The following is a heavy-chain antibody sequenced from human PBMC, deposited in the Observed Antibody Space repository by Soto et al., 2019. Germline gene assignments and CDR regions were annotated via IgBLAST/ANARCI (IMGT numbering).Heavy chain of an antibody. Sequence: PGGSLRLSCAASGFTFSSYAMRWVRQAPVKGLEWVSAISGSGGSTYYADSVKGRFTITRDNSKNTQYLQMNSLRAEDTAVYYCARRGSGSYYDYWGQGTLVTVYS. V-gene: IGHV3-23*01. CDR2: ISGSGGST. CDR3: ARRGSGSYYDY. D-gene: IGHD1-26*01. CDR1: GFTFSSYA. J-gene: IGHJ4*02.